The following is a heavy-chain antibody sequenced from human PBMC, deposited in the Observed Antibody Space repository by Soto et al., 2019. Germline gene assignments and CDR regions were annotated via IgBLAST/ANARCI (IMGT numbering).Heavy chain of an antibody. Sequence: PGGSLRRSYVASGFTFSGYALNWVGQAPGRELGWFSAISGSGGTTYYADSVKGRFTISRDNSNNTLYLQMSSLRAEDSAVYYCSRGSKDSYPESRMFDLWGRRTLDTVSS. J-gene: IGHJ4*01. CDR3: SRGSKDSYPESRMFDL. CDR1: GFTFSGYA. V-gene: IGHV3-23*01. D-gene: IGHD2-15*01. CDR2: ISGSGGTT.